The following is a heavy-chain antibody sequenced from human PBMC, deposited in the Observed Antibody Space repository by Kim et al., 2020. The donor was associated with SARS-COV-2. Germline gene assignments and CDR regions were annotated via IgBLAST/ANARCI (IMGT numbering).Heavy chain of an antibody. V-gene: IGHV1-69*13. CDR1: GGTFSSYA. CDR2: IIPIFGTA. CDR3: ASLDSGSYSGAFDI. Sequence: SVKVSCKASGGTFSSYAISWVRQAPGQGLEWMGGIIPIFGTANYAQKFQGRVTITADESTSTAYMELSSLRSEDTAVYYCASLDSGSYSGAFDIWGQGTMVTVSS. D-gene: IGHD1-26*01. J-gene: IGHJ3*02.